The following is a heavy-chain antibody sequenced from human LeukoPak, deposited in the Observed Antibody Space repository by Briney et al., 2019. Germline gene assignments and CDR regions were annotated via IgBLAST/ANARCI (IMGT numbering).Heavy chain of an antibody. CDR1: GYTFTGYY. Sequence: ASVKVSCEASGYTFTGYYMHWVRQAPGQGLEWMGWINPNSGGTNYAQKFQGRVTMTRDTSISTAYMELSRLRSDDTAVYYCARAGGYYDFWSGYQNYFDYWGQGTLVTVSS. V-gene: IGHV1-2*02. J-gene: IGHJ4*02. D-gene: IGHD3-3*01. CDR2: INPNSGGT. CDR3: ARAGGYYDFWSGYQNYFDY.